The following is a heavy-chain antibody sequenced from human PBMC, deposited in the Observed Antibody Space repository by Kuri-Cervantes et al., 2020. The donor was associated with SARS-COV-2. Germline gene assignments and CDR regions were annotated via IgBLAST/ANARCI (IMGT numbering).Heavy chain of an antibody. Sequence: ASVKVSCKASGYTFTGYYMHWVRQAPGQGLEWMGIINPSGGSTSYAQKFQGRVTMTRDTSTSTVYMELSSLRSEDTAVYYCARFGSSRNNGPYFDLWGRGTLVTVSS. CDR2: INPSGGST. J-gene: IGHJ2*01. CDR3: ARFGSSRNNGPYFDL. CDR1: GYTFTGYY. D-gene: IGHD1/OR15-1a*01. V-gene: IGHV1-46*01.